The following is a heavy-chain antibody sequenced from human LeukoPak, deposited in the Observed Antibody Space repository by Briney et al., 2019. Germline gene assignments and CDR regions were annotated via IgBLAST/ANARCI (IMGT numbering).Heavy chain of an antibody. V-gene: IGHV1-46*01. CDR3: ARDLEFGLVYFDY. CDR1: GYTFTSYY. Sequence: ASVKVSCKASGYTFTSYYIHWVRQAPGQGLEWMGIINPSGGSTNYAQKFQGRVTMTRDTSTSTVYMELSSLRSEDTAVYYCARDLEFGLVYFDYWGQGTLVTVSS. CDR2: INPSGGST. D-gene: IGHD3-3*01. J-gene: IGHJ4*02.